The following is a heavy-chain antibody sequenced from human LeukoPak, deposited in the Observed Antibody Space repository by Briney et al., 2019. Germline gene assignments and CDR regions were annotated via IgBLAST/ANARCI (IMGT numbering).Heavy chain of an antibody. CDR3: ARDYRRLEY. Sequence: PGGSLRLSCAASGFTASNNNMSWVRQAPGKGLEWVSVIYSGGSTYYADSVKGRFTVSRDNSKNTLYLHMNSLRAEDTAVYYCARDYRRLEYWGQGTLVTVSS. V-gene: IGHV3-66*02. CDR2: IYSGGST. D-gene: IGHD1-1*01. CDR1: GFTASNNN. J-gene: IGHJ4*02.